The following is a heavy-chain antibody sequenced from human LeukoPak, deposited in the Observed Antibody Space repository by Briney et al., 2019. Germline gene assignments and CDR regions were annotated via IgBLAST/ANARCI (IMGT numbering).Heavy chain of an antibody. Sequence: GGSLRLSCAASGFTFSGYSMNWVRQAPGKGLEWVSYIRSSGSPIYYADSVKGRFTISRDNSKDTLYLQMSSLRAEDTAVYYCGKDQNVAAAGIPYDYWGQGTLVTVSS. D-gene: IGHD6-13*01. CDR3: GKDQNVAAAGIPYDY. CDR1: GFTFSGYS. CDR2: IRSSGSPI. J-gene: IGHJ4*01. V-gene: IGHV3-48*01.